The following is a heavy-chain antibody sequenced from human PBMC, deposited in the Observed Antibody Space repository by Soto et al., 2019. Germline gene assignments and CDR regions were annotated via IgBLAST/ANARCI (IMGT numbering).Heavy chain of an antibody. D-gene: IGHD5-18*01. CDR3: ARDQGYSYGHPDY. J-gene: IGHJ4*02. V-gene: IGHV3-21*01. CDR1: GFTFSSYS. CDR2: ISSSSSYI. Sequence: GGSLRLSCAASGFTFSSYSMNWVRQAPGKGLEWVSSISSSSSYIYYADSVKGRFTISRDNAKNSLYLQMNSLRAEDTAVYYCARDQGYSYGHPDYWGQGTLVTVSS.